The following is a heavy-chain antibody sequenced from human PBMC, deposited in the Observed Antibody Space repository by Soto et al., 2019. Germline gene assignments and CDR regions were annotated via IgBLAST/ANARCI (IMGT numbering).Heavy chain of an antibody. Sequence: PSETLSLTCTVSGGSVSSGSYYWSWIRQPPGKGLEWIGYIYYSGSTNYNPSLKSRVTISVDTSKNQFSLKLSSVTAADTVVYYGASLYSCDSRGDVGVDYWGQGTPVT. V-gene: IGHV4-61*01. CDR3: ASLYSCDSRGDVGVDY. D-gene: IGHD3-22*01. J-gene: IGHJ4*02. CDR2: IYYSGST. CDR1: GGSVSSGSYY.